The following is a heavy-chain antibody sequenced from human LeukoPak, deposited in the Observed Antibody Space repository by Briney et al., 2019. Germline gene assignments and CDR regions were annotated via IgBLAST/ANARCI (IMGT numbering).Heavy chain of an antibody. CDR2: ISYDGSNK. J-gene: IGHJ4*02. CDR1: GFPFSTYA. Sequence: GKSLRLSCAASGFPFSTYAMYWVRQAPGKGLEWVSVISYDGSNKYHAASVKGRFTISRDNSKNALYLQMNSLRAEDTAVYYCARGSPPDYWGQGTLVTVSS. V-gene: IGHV3-30*04. CDR3: ARGSPPDY.